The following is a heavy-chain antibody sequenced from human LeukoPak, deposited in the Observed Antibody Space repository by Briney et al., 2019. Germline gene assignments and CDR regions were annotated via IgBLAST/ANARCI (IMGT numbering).Heavy chain of an antibody. V-gene: IGHV4-31*03. Sequence: PSETLSLTCTVSGVSISSGGYYWSGIRQHPGKSVEWIGYISYSGSTYYNPSLTSRVTISVGTSTNQFSLKLSSVTAADTAVYYCSRGNYDIWTGLWIDYWGQGTLVTVSS. J-gene: IGHJ4*02. CDR2: ISYSGST. CDR1: GVSISSGGYY. D-gene: IGHD3-9*01. CDR3: SRGNYDIWTGLWIDY.